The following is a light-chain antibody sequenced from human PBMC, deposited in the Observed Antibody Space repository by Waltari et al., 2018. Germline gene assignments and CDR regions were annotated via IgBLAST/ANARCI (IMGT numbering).Light chain of an antibody. V-gene: IGLV3-1*01. CDR3: QAWDSNTVV. J-gene: IGLJ2*01. Sequence: SYELTQPPSVSVSPGQTATITCSGDKLGDKYACWYQQRPGQSPTLVIYQDTKRPSGNPERPSGSNSGNPATLTISGAQAMDEADYYCQAWDSNTVVFGGGTKLTVL. CDR1: KLGDKY. CDR2: QDT.